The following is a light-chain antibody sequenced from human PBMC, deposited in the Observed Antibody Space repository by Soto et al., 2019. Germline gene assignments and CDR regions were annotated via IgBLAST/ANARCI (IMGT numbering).Light chain of an antibody. V-gene: IGLV3-21*02. J-gene: IGLJ3*02. Sequence: SYELTQPPSVSVAPGQTARITCGGNNIGSKSVHWYQQKPGQAPMLVVYDDSDRPSGIPERFSGSNSGNTATLTISRVEAGDEADYYCQVWDSSSDSWVFGGGTKLTVL. CDR2: DDS. CDR3: QVWDSSSDSWV. CDR1: NIGSKS.